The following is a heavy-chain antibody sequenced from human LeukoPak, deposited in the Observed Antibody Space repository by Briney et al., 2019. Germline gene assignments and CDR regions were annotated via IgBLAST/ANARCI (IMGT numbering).Heavy chain of an antibody. V-gene: IGHV3-66*01. D-gene: IGHD3-16*01. Sequence: GGSLRLSCAASGFTVSSNYMSWVRQAPGKGLELVSVIYSGGSTYYADSVKGRFTISRDNSKNTLYLQMNSLRAEDTAVYYCARVSAFGTDYYYYGMDVWGQGTTVTVSS. J-gene: IGHJ6*02. CDR2: IYSGGST. CDR3: ARVSAFGTDYYYYGMDV. CDR1: GFTVSSNY.